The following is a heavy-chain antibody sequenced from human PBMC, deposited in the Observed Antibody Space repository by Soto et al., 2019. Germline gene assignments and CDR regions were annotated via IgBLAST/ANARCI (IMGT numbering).Heavy chain of an antibody. Sequence: SETLSLTCTVSGGSISSGGYYWSWIRQHPGKGLEWIGYIYYSGSTYYNPSLKSRVTISVDTSKNQFSLKLSSVTAADTAVYYCAVGSGSWYYYYYYLDGWGKGTTVTVSS. CDR2: IYYSGST. J-gene: IGHJ6*03. CDR3: AVGSGSWYYYYYYLDG. CDR1: GGSISSGGYY. D-gene: IGHD3-10*01. V-gene: IGHV4-31*03.